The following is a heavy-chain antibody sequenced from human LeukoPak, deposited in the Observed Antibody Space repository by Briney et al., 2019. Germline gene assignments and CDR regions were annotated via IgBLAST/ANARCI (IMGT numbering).Heavy chain of an antibody. D-gene: IGHD6-6*01. CDR1: GFSFTSYA. J-gene: IGHJ4*02. CDR3: ARGPNSNWSGLDF. V-gene: IGHV3-74*01. CDR2: ISPTGSTT. Sequence: GGSLRLSCAASGFSFTSYAMSWVRQAQGKGLVWVSRISPTGSTTSYADSVKGRFTVSRDNAKNTLYLQVNKLRAEDTAVYYCARGPNSNWSGLDFWGQGTLLTVSS.